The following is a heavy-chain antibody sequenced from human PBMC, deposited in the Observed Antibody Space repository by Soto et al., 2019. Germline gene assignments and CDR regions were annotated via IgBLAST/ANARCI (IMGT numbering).Heavy chain of an antibody. CDR1: GFTFSGYG. CDR2: ISYDGSNK. V-gene: IGHV3-30*18. J-gene: IGHJ6*02. D-gene: IGHD3-10*01. Sequence: GGSLRLSCAASGFTFSGYGMHWVRQAPGKGLEWVAVISYDGSNKYYADSVKGRFTISRDNSKNTLYLQMNSLRAEDTAVYYCAKDGSMVRGVISYYYGMDVWGQGTTVTVSS. CDR3: AKDGSMVRGVISYYYGMDV.